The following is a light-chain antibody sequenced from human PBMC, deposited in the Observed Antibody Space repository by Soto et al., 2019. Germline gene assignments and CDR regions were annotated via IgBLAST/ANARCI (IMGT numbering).Light chain of an antibody. V-gene: IGKV1-5*03. CDR2: KAS. CDR3: QQYNSYWT. Sequence: DIQMTQSPSTLSASVGDSVTITCRASQSISSWLAWYQQKPGKAPKLLIYKASSLESGVPSRFRGSGSGTEFTITISSLQPDDFATYYCQQYNSYWTFGQGTKVEIK. CDR1: QSISSW. J-gene: IGKJ1*01.